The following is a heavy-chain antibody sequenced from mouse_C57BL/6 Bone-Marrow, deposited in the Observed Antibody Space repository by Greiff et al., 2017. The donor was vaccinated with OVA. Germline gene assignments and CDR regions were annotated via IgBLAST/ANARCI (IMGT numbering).Heavy chain of an antibody. D-gene: IGHD4-1*01. CDR1: GYAFSSSW. J-gene: IGHJ2*01. CDR3: ARTGLFDY. CDR2: IYPGDGDT. V-gene: IGHV1-82*01. Sequence: QVQLKESGPELVKPGASVKISCKASGYAFSSSWMNWVKQRPGKGLEWIGRIYPGDGDTNYNGKFKGKATLTADKSSSTAYMQLSSLTSEDSAVYFCARTGLFDYWGQGTTLTVSS.